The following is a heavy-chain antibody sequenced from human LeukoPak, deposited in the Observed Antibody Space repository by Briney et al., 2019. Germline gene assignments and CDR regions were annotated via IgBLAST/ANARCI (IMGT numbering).Heavy chain of an antibody. CDR3: ARGRGRGSYFDFDY. V-gene: IGHV1-8*01. CDR2: MNPNSGNT. D-gene: IGHD1-26*01. J-gene: IGHJ4*02. CDR1: GYTFTSYD. Sequence: EASVNVSCKASGYTFTSYDINWVRQATGQGLEWMGWMNPNSGNTGYAQKFQGRVTMTRNTSISTAYMELSSLRSEDTAVYYCARGRGRGSYFDFDYWGQGTLVTVSS.